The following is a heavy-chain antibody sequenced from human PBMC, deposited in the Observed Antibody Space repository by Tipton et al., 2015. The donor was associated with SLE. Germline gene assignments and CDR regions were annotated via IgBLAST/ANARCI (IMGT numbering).Heavy chain of an antibody. CDR3: AKDTSGSSALFDY. Sequence: RSLRLSCAASGFTFDDYAMHWVRQAPGKGLEWVSGISWNSGSIGYADSVKGRFTISRDNAKNSLYLQMNSLRAEDTALYYCAKDTSGSSALFDYWGQGTLVTVSS. CDR2: ISWNSGSI. V-gene: IGHV3-9*01. J-gene: IGHJ4*02. CDR1: GFTFDDYA. D-gene: IGHD1-26*01.